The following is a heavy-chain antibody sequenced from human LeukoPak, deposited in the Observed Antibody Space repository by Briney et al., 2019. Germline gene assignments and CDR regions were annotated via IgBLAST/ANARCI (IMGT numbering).Heavy chain of an antibody. CDR2: MNPKTGNT. Sequence: EASVKVSCKASGYTFTNYDINWVRQATGQGLEWMGWMNPKTGNTGYAQNFQGRVTMTRDTSETTAYMELSSLRSEDTAMYYCARGPALHKNWVGGRWFDPWGQGTLVTVSS. CDR3: ARGPALHKNWVGGRWFDP. J-gene: IGHJ5*02. D-gene: IGHD3-16*01. CDR1: GYTFTNYD. V-gene: IGHV1-8*01.